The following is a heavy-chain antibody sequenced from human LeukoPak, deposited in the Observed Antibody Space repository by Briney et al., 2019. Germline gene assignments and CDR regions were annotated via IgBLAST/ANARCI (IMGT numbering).Heavy chain of an antibody. CDR2: ISYDGSNK. Sequence: GGSLRLSCAASGFTFSSYAMHWVRQAPGKGLEWVAVISYDGSNKYYADSVKGRFTISRDNSKNTLYLQMNSLRAEDTAVYYCARGAANPSFDYWGQGTLVTVSS. CDR1: GFTFSSYA. CDR3: ARGAANPSFDY. D-gene: IGHD6-25*01. J-gene: IGHJ4*02. V-gene: IGHV3-30*04.